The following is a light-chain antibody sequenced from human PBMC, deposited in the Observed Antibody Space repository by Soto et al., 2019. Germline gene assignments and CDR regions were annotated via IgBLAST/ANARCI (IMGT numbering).Light chain of an antibody. CDR3: QQRSNWPPTWT. Sequence: EIVLTQSPATLSLSPGERATLFCRASQSIGGFLAWYQQRPGQALRLLIYEASNRPTGIPARFSGSGSGTDFTLTISSLEPEDFAVYYCQQRSNWPPTWTFGQGTKVDIK. CDR2: EAS. J-gene: IGKJ1*01. V-gene: IGKV3-11*01. CDR1: QSIGGF.